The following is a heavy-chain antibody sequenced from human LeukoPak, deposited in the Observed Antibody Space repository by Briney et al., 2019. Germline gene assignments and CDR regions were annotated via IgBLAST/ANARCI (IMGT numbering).Heavy chain of an antibody. J-gene: IGHJ4*02. CDR2: ISGSGGST. Sequence: GSLRLSCAASGFTLNSYAMSWVRQAPGEGLELVSAISGSGGSTYYADSVKGRFTISRDNSKNTLYLQMNSLRAEDTAVYYCAKARDYYDSSGYYWGQGTLVTVSS. D-gene: IGHD3-22*01. V-gene: IGHV3-23*01. CDR1: GFTLNSYA. CDR3: AKARDYYDSSGYY.